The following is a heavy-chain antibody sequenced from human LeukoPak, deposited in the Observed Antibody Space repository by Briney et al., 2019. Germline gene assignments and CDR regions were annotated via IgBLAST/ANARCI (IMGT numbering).Heavy chain of an antibody. CDR1: GFTFGSYS. V-gene: IGHV3-48*01. CDR3: ARDTTIFGVVPLDY. CDR2: ISSSSSTI. D-gene: IGHD3-3*01. J-gene: IGHJ4*02. Sequence: SGGSLRLSCAASGFTFGSYSMNWVRQAPGKGLEWVSYISSSSSTIYYADSVKGRFTISRDNAKNSLYLQMNSLRAEDTAVYYCARDTTIFGVVPLDYWGQGTLVTVSS.